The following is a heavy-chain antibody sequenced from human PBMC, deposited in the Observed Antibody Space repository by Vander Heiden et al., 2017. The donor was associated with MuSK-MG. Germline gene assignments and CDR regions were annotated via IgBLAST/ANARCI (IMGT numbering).Heavy chain of an antibody. CDR1: GFTFSSYA. J-gene: IGHJ4*02. CDR3: AKRTEYSSGWGLRYY. V-gene: IGHV3-23*01. D-gene: IGHD6-19*01. Sequence: EVQLLESGGGWVQPGGSLRLSCAASGFTFSSYAMTWVRQAPGKGLGWVSAISGSGGSTYYADSVKGRFTISRDNSKDTLYLQMNSLRAEDTAVYYCAKRTEYSSGWGLRYYWGQGTLVTVSS. CDR2: ISGSGGST.